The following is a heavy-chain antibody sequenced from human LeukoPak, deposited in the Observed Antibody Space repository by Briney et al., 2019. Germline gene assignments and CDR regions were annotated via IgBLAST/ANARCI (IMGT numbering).Heavy chain of an antibody. J-gene: IGHJ4*02. CDR1: GFTFNTYE. Sequence: GGSLRLSCAASGFTFNTYEMNWVRQAPGKGLEWVSYISSRGSTIYYADSVKGRFTISRDNAKNSLYLQINSLRAEDTAVYYCARDWSHGLDYWGQGTLVTVSS. CDR2: ISSRGSTI. V-gene: IGHV3-48*03. CDR3: ARDWSHGLDY.